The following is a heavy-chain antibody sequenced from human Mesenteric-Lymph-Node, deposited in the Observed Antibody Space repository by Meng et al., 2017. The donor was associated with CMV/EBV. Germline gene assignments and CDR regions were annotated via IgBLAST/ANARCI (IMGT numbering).Heavy chain of an antibody. Sequence: GGSLRLSCIASGFTFGDYAMSWVRQAPGKGLDWVAYIRFDGSKQYYADSVRGRFTISRDNSKNTLYLQMNSLRLEDTAVYFCAKGDANWNPFDYWGQGTLVTVSS. V-gene: IGHV3-30*02. CDR2: IRFDGSKQ. CDR1: GFTFGDYA. D-gene: IGHD1-20*01. CDR3: AKGDANWNPFDY. J-gene: IGHJ4*02.